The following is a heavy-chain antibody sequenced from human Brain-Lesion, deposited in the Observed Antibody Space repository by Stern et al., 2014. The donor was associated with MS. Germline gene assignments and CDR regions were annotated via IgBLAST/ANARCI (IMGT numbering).Heavy chain of an antibody. V-gene: IGHV5-51*01. Sequence: EVQLVESGAEVKKPGESLKLSCKGSGYTFSGYYIAWVRQMPGKGLEWMGIINPGVLSVTFSPSFQGQVTISADKSVNIAFLQWSSLKTSDTAIYYCARRSNFASGFDSWGQGTLVTVSS. D-gene: IGHD1-1*01. CDR3: ARRSNFASGFDS. CDR1: GYTFSGYY. CDR2: INPGVLSV. J-gene: IGHJ4*02.